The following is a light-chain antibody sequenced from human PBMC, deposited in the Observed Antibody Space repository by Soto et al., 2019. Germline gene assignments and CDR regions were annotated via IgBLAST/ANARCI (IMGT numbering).Light chain of an antibody. CDR3: SSSTSRNTFV. Sequence: QSALTQPASVSGAPGQSITISCTATNSDVNYVSWHQQHPGKAPKLMIYVVINRSSGVSTRFSGSKSGNTASLTISGLQAEDEADYYCSSSTSRNTFVFGTGTKLTVL. J-gene: IGLJ1*01. CDR2: VVI. CDR1: NSDVNY. V-gene: IGLV2-14*01.